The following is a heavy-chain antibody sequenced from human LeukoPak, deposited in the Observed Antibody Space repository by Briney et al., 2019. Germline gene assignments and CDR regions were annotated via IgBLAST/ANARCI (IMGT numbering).Heavy chain of an antibody. V-gene: IGHV3-23*01. CDR2: ISGSGDNA. CDR3: AKGSYYDSSGSFYFDY. J-gene: IGHJ4*02. CDR1: GFTFSSYA. D-gene: IGHD3-22*01. Sequence: GGSLRLSCAASGFTFSSYAMSWVRQAPGKGLEWVSGISGSGDNAYYADSVKGRFTISRDNSKNTLYVQVNSLGTEDTAAYYCAKGSYYDSSGSFYFDYWGQGTLVTVSS.